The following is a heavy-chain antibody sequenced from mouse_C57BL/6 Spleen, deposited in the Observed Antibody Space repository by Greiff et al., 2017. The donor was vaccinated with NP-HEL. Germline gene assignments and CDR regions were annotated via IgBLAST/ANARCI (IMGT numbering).Heavy chain of an antibody. CDR3: AREGRRYFDY. Sequence: QVQLQQPGVELVRPGSSVKLSCKASGYTFTSYWMHWVKQRPIQGLEWIGNIDPSDSETHYNQKFKDKATLTVDKSSSTAYMQLSSLTSEDSAVYYCAREGRRYFDYWGQGTTLTVSS. V-gene: IGHV1-52*01. CDR1: GYTFTSYW. CDR2: IDPSDSET. J-gene: IGHJ2*01.